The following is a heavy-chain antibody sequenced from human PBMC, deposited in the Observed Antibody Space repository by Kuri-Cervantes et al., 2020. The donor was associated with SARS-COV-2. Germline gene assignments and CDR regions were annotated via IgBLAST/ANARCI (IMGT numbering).Heavy chain of an antibody. CDR1: GFTFSSYG. D-gene: IGHD6-13*01. Sequence: GESLKISCAASGFTFSSYGMHWVRQAPGKGPEWVAVISYDGSNKYYADSVKGRFTISRDNSKNTLYLQMNSLRAEDTAVYYCARLGVAAAGSYYYYGMDVWGQGTTVTVSS. CDR2: ISYDGSNK. V-gene: IGHV3-30*03. CDR3: ARLGVAAAGSYYYYGMDV. J-gene: IGHJ6*02.